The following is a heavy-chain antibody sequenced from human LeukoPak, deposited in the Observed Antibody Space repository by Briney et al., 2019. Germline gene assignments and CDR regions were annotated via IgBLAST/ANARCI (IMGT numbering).Heavy chain of an antibody. CDR3: AREGSWYYFDY. J-gene: IGHJ4*02. CDR2: ISYDGSNK. CDR1: GFTLSSYA. V-gene: IGHV3-30*04. Sequence: GRSLRLSCAASGFTLSSYAMHWVRQAPGKGLEWVAVISYDGSNKYYADSVKGRFTISRDNSKNTLYLQMNSLRAEDTAVYYCAREGSWYYFDYWGQGTLVTVSS. D-gene: IGHD6-13*01.